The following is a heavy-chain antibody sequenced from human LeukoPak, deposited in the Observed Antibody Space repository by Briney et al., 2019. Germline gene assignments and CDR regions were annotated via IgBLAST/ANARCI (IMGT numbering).Heavy chain of an antibody. V-gene: IGHV3-74*01. Sequence: RAGGSLRLSCVASGFTLRSYWMHWVRQAPGKGLVWVSRINGDASSTNYADSVKGRFTISRDNAKNTLYLQMNSLRAEDTAVYYCARDANSIVVVVELPDYWGQGTLVTVSS. CDR1: GFTLRSYW. CDR2: INGDASST. J-gene: IGHJ4*02. D-gene: IGHD2-15*01. CDR3: ARDANSIVVVVELPDY.